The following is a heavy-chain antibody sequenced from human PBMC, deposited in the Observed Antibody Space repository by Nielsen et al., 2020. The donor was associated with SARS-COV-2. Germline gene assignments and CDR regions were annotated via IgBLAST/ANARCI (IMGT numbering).Heavy chain of an antibody. CDR2: ISGSGGST. V-gene: IGHV3-23*01. CDR3: ARGHIVVVPAAAAGIYYYYGMDV. J-gene: IGHJ6*02. CDR1: GFTFSSYA. D-gene: IGHD2-2*01. Sequence: GESLKISCAASGFTFSSYAMSWVRQAPGKGLEWVSAISGSGGSTYYADSVKGRFTISRDNSKNTLYLQMNSLRAEDTAVYYCARGHIVVVPAAAAGIYYYYGMDVWGQGTTVTVSS.